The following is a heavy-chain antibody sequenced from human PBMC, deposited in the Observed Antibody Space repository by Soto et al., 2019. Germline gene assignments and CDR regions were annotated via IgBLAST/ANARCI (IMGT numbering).Heavy chain of an antibody. D-gene: IGHD6-19*01. V-gene: IGHV1-18*01. CDR1: GYTFTSYG. CDR2: ISAYNGNT. CDR3: ARDDSRIAVAGSRLYY. J-gene: IGHJ4*02. Sequence: ASVKVSCKASGYTFTSYGISWVRQAPGQGLEWMGWISAYNGNTNYAQKLQGRVTTTTDTSTSTAYMELRSLRSDDTAVYYCARDDSRIAVAGSRLYYWGQGTLVTVSS.